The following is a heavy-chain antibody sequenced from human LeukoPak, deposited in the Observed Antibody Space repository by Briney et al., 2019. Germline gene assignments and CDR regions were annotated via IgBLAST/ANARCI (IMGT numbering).Heavy chain of an antibody. Sequence: SXTLSLTCAVYGGSFSGYYWSWIRQPPGKGLEWIGEINHSGSTNYNPSLKSRVTISVDTSKNQFSLKLSSVTAADTAVYYCARGLRRYTYNWFDPWGQGTLVTVSS. D-gene: IGHD1-14*01. CDR1: GGSFSGYY. J-gene: IGHJ5*02. CDR3: ARGLRRYTYNWFDP. CDR2: INHSGST. V-gene: IGHV4-34*01.